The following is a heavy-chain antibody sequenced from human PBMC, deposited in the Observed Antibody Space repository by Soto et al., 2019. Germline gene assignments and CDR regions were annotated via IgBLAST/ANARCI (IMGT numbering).Heavy chain of an antibody. D-gene: IGHD6-6*01. CDR2: TYYRSKWYN. V-gene: IGHV6-1*01. J-gene: IGHJ6*02. CDR1: GDSVSSNSAA. Sequence: SQTLSLTCAISGDSVSSNSAAWNWIRQSPSRGLDWLGRTYYRSKWYNDYAVSVKSRITINPDTSKNQFSLQLNSVTPEDTAVYYCARDHYGSSSIYYYYGMDVWGQGTTVTVSS. CDR3: ARDHYGSSSIYYYYGMDV.